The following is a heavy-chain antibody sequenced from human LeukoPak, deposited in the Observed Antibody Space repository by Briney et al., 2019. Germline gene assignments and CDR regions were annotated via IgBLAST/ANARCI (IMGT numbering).Heavy chain of an antibody. CDR1: GGSISDDY. Sequence: SETLSLTCTVSGGSISDDYWSWIRQPPGEGLEWIGFIYYSGTTNYSPSLKSRVTISADTSKNQFSLKLSSVTAADTAVYYCARGAIRFLEWLFFDPWGQGTLVTVSS. CDR2: IYYSGTT. V-gene: IGHV4-59*12. J-gene: IGHJ5*02. D-gene: IGHD3-3*01. CDR3: ARGAIRFLEWLFFDP.